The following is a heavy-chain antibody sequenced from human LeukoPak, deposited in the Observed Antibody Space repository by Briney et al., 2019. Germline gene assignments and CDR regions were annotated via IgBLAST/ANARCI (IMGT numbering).Heavy chain of an antibody. J-gene: IGHJ4*02. CDR2: VAHDGTVK. CDR3: AKEEGIKRGTNFDS. D-gene: IGHD1-7*01. CDR1: GFTFSSYG. Sequence: PGGSLRLSCAASGFTFSSYGMHWVRQAPGKGLEWVAVVAHDGTVKYYADPVKGRFTISRDNGKKTLYLEMTSLRPEDTAVYYCAKEEGIKRGTNFDSWGQGSLVTVSS. V-gene: IGHV3-30*18.